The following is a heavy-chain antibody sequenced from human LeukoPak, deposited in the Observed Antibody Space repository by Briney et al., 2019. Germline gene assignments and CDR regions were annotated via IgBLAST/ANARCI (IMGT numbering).Heavy chain of an antibody. D-gene: IGHD6-6*01. J-gene: IGHJ1*01. CDR3: AKGGYSSSIGYFHH. CDR1: GFTFSNYA. V-gene: IGHV3-23*01. Sequence: PGGSLRLSCAASGFTFSNYAMSWVRQAPGRGLECVSAFSGSGGNTDYADSVKGRFTISRDNSKNTLHLQMNSLRADDTAVYYCAKGGYSSSIGYFHHWGQGTLVTVSS. CDR2: FSGSGGNT.